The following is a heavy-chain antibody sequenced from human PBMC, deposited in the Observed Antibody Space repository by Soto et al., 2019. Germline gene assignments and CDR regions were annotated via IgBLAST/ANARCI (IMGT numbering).Heavy chain of an antibody. CDR1: GLRFSSFA. CDR3: AKDRYSSGLLADY. D-gene: IGHD6-19*01. Sequence: GGSLRLSCAASGLRFSSFAMSWVRQAPGKGLEWVSTITGSGGSTYYADSVKGRFTISRDNSNNTLFLQMNTLTAEDTAFYYCAKDRYSSGLLADYWGQGTLVTVSS. J-gene: IGHJ4*02. V-gene: IGHV3-23*01. CDR2: ITGSGGST.